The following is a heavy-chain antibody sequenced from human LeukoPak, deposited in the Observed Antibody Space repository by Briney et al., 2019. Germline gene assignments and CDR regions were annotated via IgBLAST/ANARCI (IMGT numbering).Heavy chain of an antibody. Sequence: GGSLRLSCAASGFTFSSYEMNWVRQAPGKGLEWVSYISSSGSSIYYADSVKGRFTISRDNAKNSLYLQMNSLRAEDTAVYYCAELGITMIGGVWGKGTTVTISS. J-gene: IGHJ6*04. CDR1: GFTFSSYE. CDR3: AELGITMIGGV. V-gene: IGHV3-48*03. CDR2: ISSSGSSI. D-gene: IGHD3-10*02.